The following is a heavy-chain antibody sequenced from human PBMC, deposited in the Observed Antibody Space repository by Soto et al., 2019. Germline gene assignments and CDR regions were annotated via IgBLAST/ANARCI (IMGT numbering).Heavy chain of an antibody. CDR1: GYTFTSYG. V-gene: IGHV1-18*01. CDR2: ISAYNGNT. CDR3: ARSGHYYDSSGYSGWFDP. D-gene: IGHD3-22*01. J-gene: IGHJ5*02. Sequence: QVQLVQSGAEVKKPGASVKVSCKASGYTFTSYGISWVRQAPGQGLEWMGWISAYNGNTNYAQKLQGRVTMTTDTSTSTAYMELRSLRSDDTAVYCCARSGHYYDSSGYSGWFDPWGQGTLVTVSS.